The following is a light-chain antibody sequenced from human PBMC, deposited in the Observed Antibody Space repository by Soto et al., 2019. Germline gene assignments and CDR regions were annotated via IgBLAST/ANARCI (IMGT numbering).Light chain of an antibody. J-gene: IGLJ2*01. CDR3: QSSDNSNHYVV. Sequence: SYELTQPPSVSVSPGQTASITCSGDGLPKKYAYWYQQKPGQAPVLVIYKDSVRPSGIPERFSASSSGTTVTLTISGVKAEDEADYYCQSSDNSNHYVVFGGGTKLTVL. V-gene: IGLV3-25*03. CDR2: KDS. CDR1: GLPKKY.